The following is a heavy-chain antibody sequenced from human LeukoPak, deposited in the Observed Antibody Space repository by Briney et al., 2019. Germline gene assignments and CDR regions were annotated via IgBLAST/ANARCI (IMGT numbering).Heavy chain of an antibody. CDR3: ARASGYYDSSGYPFDY. D-gene: IGHD3-22*01. CDR2: INAGNGNT. Sequence: ASVKVSCKASGYTFTTYAMHWVRQAPGQRLEWMGWINAGNGNTKYSQKFQARVTITRDTSANTAYMELSSLRSEDTAVYYCARASGYYDSSGYPFDYWGQGTLVTVSS. V-gene: IGHV1-3*01. J-gene: IGHJ4*02. CDR1: GYTFTTYA.